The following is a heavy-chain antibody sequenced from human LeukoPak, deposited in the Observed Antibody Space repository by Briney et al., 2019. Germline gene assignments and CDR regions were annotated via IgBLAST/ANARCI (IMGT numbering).Heavy chain of an antibody. CDR2: INAGNGNT. D-gene: IGHD2-15*01. V-gene: IGHV1-3*01. Sequence: GASVKVSCKASGYTFTSYAMHWVRQAPGQRLEWMGWINAGNGNTKYSQKFQGRVTITRDTSASTAYMELSSLRPEDTAVYYCARDNPLHCSGGSCYSKVFDYWGQGTLVTVSS. J-gene: IGHJ4*02. CDR1: GYTFTSYA. CDR3: ARDNPLHCSGGSCYSKVFDY.